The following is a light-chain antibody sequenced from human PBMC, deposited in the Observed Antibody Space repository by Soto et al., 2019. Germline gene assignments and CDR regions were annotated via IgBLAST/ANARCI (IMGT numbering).Light chain of an antibody. CDR2: AAS. J-gene: IGKJ5*01. CDR3: QQSYITPPST. CDR1: QGISTY. V-gene: IGKV1-39*01. Sequence: DIQMTQSPSSLSASVGDRVTITCRASQGISTYLNCYQQKPGKAPKLLIYAASSLQSGVPSRFSGSGSETDFTLTISSLQPEDFAVYYCQQSYITPPSTFGQGTRLEIK.